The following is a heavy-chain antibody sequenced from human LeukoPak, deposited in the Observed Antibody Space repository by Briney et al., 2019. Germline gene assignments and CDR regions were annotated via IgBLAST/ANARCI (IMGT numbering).Heavy chain of an antibody. CDR2: IYYSGST. V-gene: IGHV4-39*01. J-gene: IGHJ6*03. CDR1: GGSISSSSYY. D-gene: IGHD3-3*01. CDR3: PLWSGYYDYYYYYMDA. Sequence: SETLSLTCTVSGGSISSSSYYWGWIRQPPGKGLEWIGSIYYSGSTYYNPSLKSRVTISVDTSKNQFSLKLSSVTAADTAVYYCPLWSGYYDYYYYYMDAWGKGTTVTVSS.